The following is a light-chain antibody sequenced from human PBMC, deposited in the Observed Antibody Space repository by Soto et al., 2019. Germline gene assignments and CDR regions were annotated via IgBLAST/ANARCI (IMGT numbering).Light chain of an antibody. Sequence: QSVLTQPPSASGTPGQRVTISCSGSSSNIGSNTVNWYQQLPGTAHKLLIYSNNQRPSGVPDRFSGSKSGTSASLAISGLQSEDEADYYCAALDDSLNGVVFGGGTQLTVL. CDR2: SNN. J-gene: IGLJ2*01. CDR1: SSNIGSNT. CDR3: AALDDSLNGVV. V-gene: IGLV1-44*01.